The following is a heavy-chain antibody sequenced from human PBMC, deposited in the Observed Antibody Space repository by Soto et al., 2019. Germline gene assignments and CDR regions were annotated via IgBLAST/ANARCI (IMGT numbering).Heavy chain of an antibody. J-gene: IGHJ4*02. D-gene: IGHD3-10*01. CDR2: ISGSGGST. CDR3: AKVITMVRGVTAPHFDY. CDR1: GFTFSSYA. V-gene: IGHV3-23*01. Sequence: GGSLRLSCAASGFTFSSYAMSWVRQAPGKGLEWVSAISGSGGSTYYADSVKGRFTISRDNSKNTLYLQMNSLRAEDTAVYYCAKVITMVRGVTAPHFDYWGQGTLVTVSS.